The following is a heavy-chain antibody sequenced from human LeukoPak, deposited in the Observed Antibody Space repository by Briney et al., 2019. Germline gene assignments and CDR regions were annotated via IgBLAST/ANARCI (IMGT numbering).Heavy chain of an antibody. D-gene: IGHD6-19*01. J-gene: IGHJ4*02. CDR3: ATIRTRDSSVDY. Sequence: ASVKVTCKASGYTFTIYGISWVRQAPGQGLEWMGWISAYNGNTNYAQKFQGRVTITADKSTSTAYMELSSLRSEDTAVYYCATIRTRDSSVDYWGQGTLVTVSS. V-gene: IGHV1-18*01. CDR2: ISAYNGNT. CDR1: GYTFTIYG.